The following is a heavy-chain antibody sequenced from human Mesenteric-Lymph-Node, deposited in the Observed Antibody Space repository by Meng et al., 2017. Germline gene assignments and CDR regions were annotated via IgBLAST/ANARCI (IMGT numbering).Heavy chain of an antibody. Sequence: ASVKVSCKASGYTFTSYAMHWVRQAPGQRLEWMGWINAGNGNTKYSQKFQGRVTMTEDTSTDTAYMELSSLRSEDTAVYYCARDSSGSGNPEYWGQGTLVTVSS. CDR2: INAGNGNT. V-gene: IGHV1-3*01. J-gene: IGHJ4*02. CDR1: GYTFTSYA. CDR3: ARDSSGSGNPEY. D-gene: IGHD3-10*01.